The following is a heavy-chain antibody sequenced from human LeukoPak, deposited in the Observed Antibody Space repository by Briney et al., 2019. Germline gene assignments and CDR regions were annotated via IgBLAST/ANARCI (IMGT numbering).Heavy chain of an antibody. CDR3: ARHHDYVWGSYRYLPWFDP. V-gene: IGHV4-34*01. D-gene: IGHD3-16*02. CDR1: GGSFSGYY. Sequence: SETLSLTCAVYGGSFSGYYWSWIRQPPGKGLEWIGEINHSGSTNYNPSLKSRVTISVDTSKNQFSLKLGSVTAADTAVYYCARHHDYVWGSYRYLPWFDPWGQGTLVTVSS. J-gene: IGHJ5*02. CDR2: INHSGST.